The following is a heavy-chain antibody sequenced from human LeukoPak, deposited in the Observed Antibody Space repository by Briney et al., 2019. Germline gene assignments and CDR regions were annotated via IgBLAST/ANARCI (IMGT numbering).Heavy chain of an antibody. Sequence: SVKVSCKASGGTFSSYAISWVRQAPGQGLEWMGGIIIIFGTPNYAQKSQGRVTITADESTSTAYMELSSLRSDDTAVYYCARDHIVGAGYYYYYYMDVWGEGTTITVSS. V-gene: IGHV1-69*01. CDR2: IIIIFGTP. CDR1: GGTFSSYA. CDR3: ARDHIVGAGYYYYYYMDV. J-gene: IGHJ6*03. D-gene: IGHD1-26*01.